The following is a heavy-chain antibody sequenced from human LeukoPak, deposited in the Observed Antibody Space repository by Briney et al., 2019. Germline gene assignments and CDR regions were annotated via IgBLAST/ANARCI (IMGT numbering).Heavy chain of an antibody. D-gene: IGHD2-2*01. CDR2: IHTSGST. CDR1: GGSISGSY. Sequence: SETLSLTCTVSGGSISGSYWNWVRQPAEKGLEWIGRIHTSGSTNYNPSLKSRVTMSVDTSKNQFSLKLSSVTAADTAVYYCARDALYCSSSSCYRYWYFDLWGRGTLVTVSS. CDR3: ARDALYCSSSSCYRYWYFDL. V-gene: IGHV4-4*07. J-gene: IGHJ2*01.